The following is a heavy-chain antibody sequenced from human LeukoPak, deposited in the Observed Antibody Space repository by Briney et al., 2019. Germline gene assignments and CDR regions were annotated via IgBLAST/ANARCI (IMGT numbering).Heavy chain of an antibody. CDR1: GYTFTSYG. CDR2: ISAYNGNI. Sequence: GASVKVSCKASGYTFTSYGISWVRQAPGQGLEWMGWISAYNGNINYAQKLQGRVTMTTDTSTSTAYMELRSLRSDDTAVYYCARVYDFWSDYNWFDPWGQGTLVTVSS. CDR3: ARVYDFWSDYNWFDP. D-gene: IGHD3-3*01. J-gene: IGHJ5*02. V-gene: IGHV1-18*01.